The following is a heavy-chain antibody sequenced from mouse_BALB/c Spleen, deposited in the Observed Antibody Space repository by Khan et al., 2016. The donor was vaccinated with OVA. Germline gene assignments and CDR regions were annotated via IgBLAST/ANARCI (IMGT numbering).Heavy chain of an antibody. V-gene: IGHV1-4*01. Sequence: QVQLKESGAELARPGASVKMSCKASGYTFTSYTIHWVKQRPGQGLEWIGYINPTNIYTNYNQKFRDKATLTADKSSRTAYMQLSSLTSEDSAVYYCSGGGPYHGSYGAWFAYWGQGTLVTVSA. J-gene: IGHJ3*01. CDR2: INPTNIYT. CDR1: GYTFTSYT. D-gene: IGHD2-10*01. CDR3: SGGGPYHGSYGAWFAY.